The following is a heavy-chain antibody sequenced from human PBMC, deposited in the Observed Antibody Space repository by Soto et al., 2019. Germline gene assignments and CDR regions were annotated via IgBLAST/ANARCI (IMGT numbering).Heavy chain of an antibody. CDR3: ARLRWETENNWFDP. D-gene: IGHD1-26*01. CDR2: IYHSGST. V-gene: IGHV4-30-4*01. J-gene: IGHJ5*02. Sequence: LSRTCTVSGNSTNRFDHYWSWIRPPPWKGLERMGYIYHSGSTHYNPTLNSRLTISIDTSTNRFSLNLTSVTAADTAVYFCARLRWETENNWFDPWGQGALLTVSS. CDR1: GNSTNRFDHY.